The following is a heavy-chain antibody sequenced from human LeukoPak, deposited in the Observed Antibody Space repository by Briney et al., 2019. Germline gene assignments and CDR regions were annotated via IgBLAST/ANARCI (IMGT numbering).Heavy chain of an antibody. CDR3: ASAYIIDY. CDR1: GFTYRTYW. J-gene: IGHJ4*02. D-gene: IGHD2-2*02. CDR2: IKQDGSEK. V-gene: IGHV3-7*01. Sequence: GGSLRLSCAASGFTYRTYWMTWVRQAPGKGLEWVANIKQDGSEKKHVDSVKGRFTIARDTAKNSLNLQLNSLRVDDTAVYYCASAYIIDYGGQGTLVTVSS.